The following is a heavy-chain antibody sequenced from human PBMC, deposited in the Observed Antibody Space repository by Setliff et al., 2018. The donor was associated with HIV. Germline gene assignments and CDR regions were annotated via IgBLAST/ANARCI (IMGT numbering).Heavy chain of an antibody. CDR1: GGSISSYY. CDR2: IYYSGST. Sequence: SETLSLTCTVSGGSISSYYWSWIRQPPGKGLEWIGYIYYSGSTNYNPSLKSRVTISVDTSKNQFSLKLSSVTAADTAVYYCARDTSPHSSGYYLTSDAFDIWGQGTMVTVSS. J-gene: IGHJ3*02. D-gene: IGHD3-22*01. CDR3: ARDTSPHSSGYYLTSDAFDI. V-gene: IGHV4-59*01.